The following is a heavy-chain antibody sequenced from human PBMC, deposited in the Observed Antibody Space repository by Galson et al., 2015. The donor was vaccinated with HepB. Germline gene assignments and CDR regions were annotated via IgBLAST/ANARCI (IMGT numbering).Heavy chain of an antibody. CDR2: ISYDGSNK. CDR3: ARDRIVVVPAAKYSNQYYFDY. V-gene: IGHV3-30-3*01. Sequence: SLRLSCAASGFTFSSYAMHWVRQAPGKGLEWVAVISYDGSNKYYADSVKGRFTISRDNSKNTLYLQMNSLRAEDTAVYYCARDRIVVVPAAKYSNQYYFDYWGQGTLVTVSS. J-gene: IGHJ4*02. D-gene: IGHD2-2*01. CDR1: GFTFSSYA.